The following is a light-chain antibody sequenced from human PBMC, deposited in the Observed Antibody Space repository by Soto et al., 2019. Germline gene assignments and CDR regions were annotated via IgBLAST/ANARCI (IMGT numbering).Light chain of an antibody. CDR2: AAS. CDR1: QGVISY. Sequence: AIRMTQSPSSLSASPGDRVTITCRASQGVISYLAWYQQKRGKAPKLLIYAASTLQSGVPSRFSGSGSGTDFTLTIRCLQSEDFATYYCQQYYSYPPTFGQGTRLEIK. V-gene: IGKV1-8*01. J-gene: IGKJ5*01. CDR3: QQYYSYPPT.